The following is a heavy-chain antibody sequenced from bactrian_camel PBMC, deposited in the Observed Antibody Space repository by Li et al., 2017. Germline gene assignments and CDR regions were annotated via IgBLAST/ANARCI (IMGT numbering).Heavy chain of an antibody. CDR2: LLSDGDP. J-gene: IGHJ4*01. D-gene: IGHD4*01. V-gene: IGHV3S6*01. CDR3: AHERGGGCYFSHYLLSAY. Sequence: HVQLVESGGGSVQAGGSLRLSCVASGSTGSDYCMAWLRQAPGKGREGVAGLLSDGDPTYAVSVKGRFTISRDNAKNTVYLQMDSLKPEDTAMYYCAHERGGGCYFSHYLLSAYWGQGTQVTVS. CDR1: GSTGSDYC.